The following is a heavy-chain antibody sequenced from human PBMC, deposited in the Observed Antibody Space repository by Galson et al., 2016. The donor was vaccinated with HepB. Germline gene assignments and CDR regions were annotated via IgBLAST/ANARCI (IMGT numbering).Heavy chain of an antibody. CDR2: IRTGRFGGTP. CDR1: GFSLGDFA. D-gene: IGHD3-10*02. J-gene: IGHJ4*02. CDR3: TRDNGSGHNGYYVRGSLRFDQ. V-gene: IGHV3-49*03. Sequence: SLRLSCAASGFSLGDFAVSWFRQTPGKGLEWVGLIRTGRFGGTPQCAASMEGRFAISRDDSQSTVYLEMNRLKVADTGVYFCTRDNGSGHNGYYVRGSLRFDQWGQGTLVSVSS.